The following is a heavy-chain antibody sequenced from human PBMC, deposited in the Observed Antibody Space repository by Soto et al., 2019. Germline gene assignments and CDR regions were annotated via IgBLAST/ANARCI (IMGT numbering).Heavy chain of an antibody. CDR3: AREGKSSGWYFDY. V-gene: IGHV3-7*03. J-gene: IGHJ4*02. CDR1: GFSFSSCW. CDR2: IKQDESEI. D-gene: IGHD6-19*01. Sequence: GGSLRLSCAASGFSFSSCWMSWVRQAPGKGLEWVANIKQDESEIYYVDSVRGRFTISRDNAKNSLYLQMNSLRAEDTAVYYCAREGKSSGWYFDYWGQGSPVTVSS.